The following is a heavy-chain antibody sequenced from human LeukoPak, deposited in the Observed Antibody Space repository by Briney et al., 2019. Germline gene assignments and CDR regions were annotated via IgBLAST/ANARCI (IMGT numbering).Heavy chain of an antibody. J-gene: IGHJ3*02. V-gene: IGHV4-39*07. CDR3: ARDLYSSRTNDAFVI. CDR1: GGSISSSTYY. D-gene: IGHD6-13*01. Sequence: SETLSLTCTVSGGSISSSTYYWGWIRQPPGKGLEWIGSMYYSGSPYYNPSLKSRVTISVDTSKNQFSLKLTSVTAADTALYYCARDLYSSRTNDAFVIWGQGTMVTVSS. CDR2: MYYSGSP.